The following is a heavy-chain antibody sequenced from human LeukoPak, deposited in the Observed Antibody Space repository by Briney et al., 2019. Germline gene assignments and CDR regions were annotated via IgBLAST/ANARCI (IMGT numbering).Heavy chain of an antibody. CDR2: ISGSGGST. J-gene: IGHJ4*02. CDR1: GFTFSSYA. D-gene: IGHD3-3*01. CDR3: AKASQSVLRFLEWLSDY. Sequence: GGSLRLSCAASGFTFSSYAMSWVRQAPGKGLEWVSAISGSGGSTYYADSVKGRFTISRDNSKNTLYLQMNSLRAEDTAVYYCAKASQSVLRFLEWLSDYWGQGTLVTVSS. V-gene: IGHV3-23*01.